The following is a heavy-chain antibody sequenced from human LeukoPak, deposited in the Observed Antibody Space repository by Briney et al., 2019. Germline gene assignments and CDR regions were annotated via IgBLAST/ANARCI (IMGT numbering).Heavy chain of an antibody. Sequence: SETLSLTCTVSGGSISSYYWSWIRQPPGKGLEWIGYIYYSGSTNYNPSLKSRVTISVDTSKNQFSLRLTSVTAADTAVYYCASRFDGSGSFVYWGQGTLVTVSS. CDR2: IYYSGST. V-gene: IGHV4-59*12. J-gene: IGHJ4*02. D-gene: IGHD3-10*01. CDR1: GGSISSYY. CDR3: ASRFDGSGSFVY.